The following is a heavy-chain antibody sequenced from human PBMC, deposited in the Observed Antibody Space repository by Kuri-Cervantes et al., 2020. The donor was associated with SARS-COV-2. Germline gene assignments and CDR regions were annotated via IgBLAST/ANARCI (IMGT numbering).Heavy chain of an antibody. D-gene: IGHD2-8*01. CDR3: AREDCTNGVCYSYYYYGMDV. V-gene: IGHV1-2*02. J-gene: IGHJ6*02. CDR2: INPNSGGT. Sequence: ASVKVSCKASGYTFTGYYMHWVRQAPGQGLEWMGWINPNSGGTNYAQKFQGRVTMTRDTSISTAYMELSSLRSEDTAVYYCAREDCTNGVCYSYYYYGMDVWGQGTTVTVSS. CDR1: GYTFTGYY.